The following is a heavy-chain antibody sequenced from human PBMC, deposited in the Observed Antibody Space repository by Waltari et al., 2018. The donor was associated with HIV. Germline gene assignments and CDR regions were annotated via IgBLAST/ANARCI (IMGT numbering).Heavy chain of an antibody. Sequence: QVQLVQSGAEGKKPGASVKVSCKASGYTLTGYYLPWGRQAAGTGLEWMGWINPNSGGTNYAQKFQGRVTMTRDTSISTAYMELSRLRSDDTAVYYCARIPVVATSPGWFDPWGQGTLVTVSS. CDR1: GYTLTGYY. D-gene: IGHD5-12*01. CDR2: INPNSGGT. CDR3: ARIPVVATSPGWFDP. J-gene: IGHJ5*02. V-gene: IGHV1-2*02.